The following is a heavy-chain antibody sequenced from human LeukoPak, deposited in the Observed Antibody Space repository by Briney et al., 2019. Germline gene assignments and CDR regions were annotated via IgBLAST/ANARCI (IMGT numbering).Heavy chain of an antibody. CDR2: ISSSSSYI. V-gene: IGHV3-21*01. D-gene: IGHD1-14*01. J-gene: IGHJ4*02. Sequence: GALRLSCAASGFTVSSNYMSWVRQAPGKGLEWVSSISSSSSYIYYADSVKGRFTISRDNAKNSLYLQMNSLRAEDTAVYYCAREKKDRAYYFDYWGQGTLVTVSS. CDR1: GFTVSSNY. CDR3: AREKKDRAYYFDY.